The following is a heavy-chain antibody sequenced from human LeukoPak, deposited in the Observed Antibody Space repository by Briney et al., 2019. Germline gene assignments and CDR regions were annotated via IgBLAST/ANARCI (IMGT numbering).Heavy chain of an antibody. CDR1: GFTFSSYA. D-gene: IGHD2/OR15-2a*01. J-gene: IGHJ4*02. CDR2: ISGRGDST. V-gene: IGHV3-23*01. Sequence: GGSLRLSCAASGFTFSSYAMSWVRQAPGKGLEWVSTISGRGDSTYYADSVKGRFTISRDNSKNTLYLQMNSLRAEDTAVYYCARNNPGAWDYWGQGTLVTVSS. CDR3: ARNNPGAWDY.